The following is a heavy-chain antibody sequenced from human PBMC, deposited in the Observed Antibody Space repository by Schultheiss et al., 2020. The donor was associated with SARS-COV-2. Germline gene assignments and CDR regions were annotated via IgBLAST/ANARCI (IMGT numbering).Heavy chain of an antibody. CDR1: GFTFSSYW. Sequence: GGSLRLSCAASGFTFSSYWMNWVRRAPGKGLEWVANIKQDGSEKYCVDSVKGRFTISRDNAKNSLYLQMNSLRVEDTAVYYCARSIFGVVKVFDYWGQGTLVTVSS. CDR2: IKQDGSEK. CDR3: ARSIFGVVKVFDY. V-gene: IGHV3-7*01. J-gene: IGHJ4*02. D-gene: IGHD3-3*01.